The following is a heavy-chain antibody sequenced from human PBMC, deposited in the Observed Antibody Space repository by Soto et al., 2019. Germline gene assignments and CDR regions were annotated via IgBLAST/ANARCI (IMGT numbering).Heavy chain of an antibody. CDR2: VYYSGST. CDR1: CAPISSFY. J-gene: IGHJ5*02. D-gene: IGHD5-12*01. CDR3: ARRRDGYTGVWFDP. V-gene: IGHV4-59*01. Sequence: SETLSLTCTVSCAPISSFYWSWIRQSPGKGLERIGHVYYSGSTNYNPSLKSRVTISLDTSKNQFSLNLTSVTAADTAVYYCARRRDGYTGVWFDPWGQGIQVTVSS.